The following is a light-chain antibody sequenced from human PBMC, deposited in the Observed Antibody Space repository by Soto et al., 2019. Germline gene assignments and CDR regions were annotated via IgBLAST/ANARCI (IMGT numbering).Light chain of an antibody. CDR3: QQRSNWPST. J-gene: IGKJ4*01. CDR1: QSVSGY. V-gene: IGKV3-11*01. CDR2: DAS. Sequence: EIVLTQSPATLSSSPGNRATLSCRASQSVSGYLAWYQQKPGQAPRLLIYDASNRATGIPARFSGSGSGTDFTLTITGLEPEDFAGYYCQQRSNWPSTFGGGTKVEI.